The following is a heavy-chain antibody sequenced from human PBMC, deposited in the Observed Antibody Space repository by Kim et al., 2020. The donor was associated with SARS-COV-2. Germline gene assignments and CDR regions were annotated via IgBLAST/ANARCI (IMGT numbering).Heavy chain of an antibody. CDR1: GFTLSSRA. Sequence: GGSLRLSCVASGFTLSSRAMSWVRQTPGKGLEWVASINNGGNPYYADSVKGRFTVSRDITKATLYLQMNSLRAEETARYYCAKDHPRSGWPTFDPWGQGTLLTVSS. CDR2: INNGGNP. V-gene: IGHV3-23*01. J-gene: IGHJ5*02. D-gene: IGHD6-19*01. CDR3: AKDHPRSGWPTFDP.